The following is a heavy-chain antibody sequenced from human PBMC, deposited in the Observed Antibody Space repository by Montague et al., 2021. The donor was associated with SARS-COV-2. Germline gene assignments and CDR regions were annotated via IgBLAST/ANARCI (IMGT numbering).Heavy chain of an antibody. CDR3: ARGGTSKTIFGVVTHVLEVDV. CDR2: IYYSGST. CDR1: GGSISSGGYY. Sequence: TLSLTCTVSGGSISSGGYYRSWICQHPGKGLEWIGYIYYSGSTYYNPSLKSRVTISVDTSKNQFSLKLSSVTAADTAVYYCARGGTSKTIFGVVTHVLEVDVWGKGTTVTVSS. J-gene: IGHJ6*04. V-gene: IGHV4-31*03. D-gene: IGHD3-3*01.